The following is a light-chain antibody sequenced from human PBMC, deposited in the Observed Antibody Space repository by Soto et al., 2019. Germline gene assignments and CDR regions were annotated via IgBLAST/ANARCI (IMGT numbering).Light chain of an antibody. CDR3: ASWDDSLSGVV. CDR1: SSNIGSNF. CDR2: RNN. Sequence: QSVLTQPPSASGTPGQRVTISCSGSSSNIGSNFIYSYQQLPGTAPKLLIYRNNKRPSAVPDRFSASKSGTSAALAISGRRSEDEDDYHCASWDDSLSGVVFGGGTKLTVL. V-gene: IGLV1-47*01. J-gene: IGLJ2*01.